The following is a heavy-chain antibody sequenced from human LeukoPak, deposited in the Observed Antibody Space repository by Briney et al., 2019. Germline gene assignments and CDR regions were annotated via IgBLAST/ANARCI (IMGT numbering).Heavy chain of an antibody. CDR3: ARGDSSGYYSSFDY. Sequence: GGSLRLSCAASGFTVSSNYMSWVRQAPGKGLEWVSVIYSGGSTYYADSVKGRFTISRDNSKNTLYLQMNSLRAEDTAAYYCARGDSSGYYSSFDYWGQGTLVTVSS. CDR2: IYSGGST. J-gene: IGHJ4*02. D-gene: IGHD3-22*01. CDR1: GFTVSSNY. V-gene: IGHV3-53*01.